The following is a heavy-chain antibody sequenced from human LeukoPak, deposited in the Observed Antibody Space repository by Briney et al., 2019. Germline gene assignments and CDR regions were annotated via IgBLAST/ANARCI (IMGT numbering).Heavy chain of an antibody. CDR3: ARAALRTPLTYFDY. CDR1: GGSISSSSYY. Sequence: NPSETLSLTCTVSGGSISSSSYYWGWIRQPPGKGLEWIGSIYYTGSTYYNPSLKSRVTISVDTSKNQFSLKLSSVTAADTAVYYCARAALRTPLTYFDYWGQGTLVTVSP. CDR2: IYYTGST. J-gene: IGHJ4*02. V-gene: IGHV4-39*07. D-gene: IGHD5-12*01.